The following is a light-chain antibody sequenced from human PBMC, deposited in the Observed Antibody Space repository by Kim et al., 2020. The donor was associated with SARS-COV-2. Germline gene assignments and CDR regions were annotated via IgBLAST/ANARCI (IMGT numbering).Light chain of an antibody. V-gene: IGLV2-8*01. Sequence: QSVDISSTGTSIDVDLYNYFSWYQHHPAKAPKLIIYDVTKRPTAVPDPFSGSTSGNTASLTVSGLQAEDEADYYCSSYAGRNDLVFGGGTQLTVL. J-gene: IGLJ2*01. CDR1: SIDVDLYNY. CDR3: SSYAGRNDLV. CDR2: DVT.